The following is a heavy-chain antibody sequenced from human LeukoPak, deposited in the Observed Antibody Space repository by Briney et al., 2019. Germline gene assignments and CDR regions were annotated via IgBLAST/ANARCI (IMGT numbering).Heavy chain of an antibody. V-gene: IGHV3-21*01. J-gene: IGHJ4*02. CDR2: ISSSSSYI. CDR3: ARNPDYDFWSGPYPPDY. D-gene: IGHD3-3*01. CDR1: GVTFTNYA. Sequence: PGGSLRLSCAASGVTFTNYALSWVRQAPGKGLEWVSSISSSSSYIYYADSVKGRFTISRDNAKNSLYLQMNSLRAEDTAVYYCARNPDYDFWSGPYPPDYWGQGTLVTVSS.